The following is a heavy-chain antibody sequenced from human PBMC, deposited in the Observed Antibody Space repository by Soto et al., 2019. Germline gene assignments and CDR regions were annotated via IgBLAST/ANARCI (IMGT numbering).Heavy chain of an antibody. D-gene: IGHD3-3*01. V-gene: IGHV3-33*01. CDR2: IWYDGSNK. Sequence: PGGSLRLSCAASGFTFSSYGMHWVRQAPGKGLEWVAVIWYDGSNKYYADSVKGRFTISRDNSKNTLYLQMNSLRAEDTAVYYCARDVRVRFFFDYWGQGTLVTVSS. CDR1: GFTFSSYG. CDR3: ARDVRVRFFFDY. J-gene: IGHJ4*02.